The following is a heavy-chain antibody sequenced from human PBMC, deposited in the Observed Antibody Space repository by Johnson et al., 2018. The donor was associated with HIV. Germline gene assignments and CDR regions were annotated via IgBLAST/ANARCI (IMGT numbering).Heavy chain of an antibody. V-gene: IGHV3-52*01. D-gene: IGHD2-21*02. CDR3: ARGLAYWGCDCSPCAFDI. CDR2: IKCDGSEK. J-gene: IGHJ3*02. CDR1: GFTFSSSW. Sequence: EKLVESGGGLVQPGGSLRLSCAASGFTFSSSWMHWVCQAPEKGLEWVADIKCDGSEKYYVDSVKGRLTISRDNAKNSLYLQMNSMRAEETAVYYCARGLAYWGCDCSPCAFDIWGQGTMVTVSS.